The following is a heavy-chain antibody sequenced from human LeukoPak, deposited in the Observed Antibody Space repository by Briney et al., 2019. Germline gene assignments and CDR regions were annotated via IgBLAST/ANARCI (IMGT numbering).Heavy chain of an antibody. CDR3: ARGNRGADAFDI. J-gene: IGHJ3*02. Sequence: ASVKVSCKASGYTFTSYDINWVRQATGQGLEWMGWMNANSGNTGYAQKFQGRVTMTRNTSISTAYMELSSLRSEDTAVYYCARGNRGADAFDIWGQGTMVTVSS. V-gene: IGHV1-8*01. CDR1: GYTFTSYD. CDR2: MNANSGNT. D-gene: IGHD2/OR15-2a*01.